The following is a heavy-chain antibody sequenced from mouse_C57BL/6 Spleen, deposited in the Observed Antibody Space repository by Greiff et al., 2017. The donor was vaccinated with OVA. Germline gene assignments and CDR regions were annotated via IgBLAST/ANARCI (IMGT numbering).Heavy chain of an antibody. Sequence: VQLQQSVAELVRPGASVKLSCTASGFNIKNTYMHWVKQRPEQGLEWIGRIDPANGNTKYAPKFQGKATITADTSSNTAYLQLSSLTSEDTAIYYCASSYYYGSSQFDYWGQGTTLTVSS. V-gene: IGHV14-3*01. CDR2: IDPANGNT. J-gene: IGHJ2*01. CDR1: GFNIKNTY. D-gene: IGHD1-1*01. CDR3: ASSYYYGSSQFDY.